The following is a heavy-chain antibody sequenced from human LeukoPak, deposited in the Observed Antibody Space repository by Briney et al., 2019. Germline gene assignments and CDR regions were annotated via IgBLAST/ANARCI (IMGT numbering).Heavy chain of an antibody. CDR3: ARAMEESTIFAVFIMHFDY. J-gene: IGHJ4*02. Sequence: SETLSLTCTVSGGSISGSDYYWAWIRQPPGKELEGIGSNNYSGSTYYNPFLKSRVTISVDTSNNQFSLMQRSMTAADTAVYYCARAMEESTIFAVFIMHFDYWGQGTLVTVSS. D-gene: IGHD3-3*01. V-gene: IGHV4-39*01. CDR2: NNYSGST. CDR1: GGSISGSDYY.